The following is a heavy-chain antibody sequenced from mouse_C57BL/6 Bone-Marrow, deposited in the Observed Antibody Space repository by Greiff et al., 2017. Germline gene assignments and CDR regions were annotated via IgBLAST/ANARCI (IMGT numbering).Heavy chain of an antibody. Sequence: VQLKESGPGLVKPSQSLSLTCSVTGYSITSGYYWNWIRQFPGNKLEWLGYISYDGSHNYNPSLKNRISITRDTSTIQFVLKLNSVTTEDTATDYCASDYYGSRGIAYWGQGTLVTVSA. D-gene: IGHD1-1*01. V-gene: IGHV3-6*01. J-gene: IGHJ3*01. CDR2: ISYDGSH. CDR1: GYSITSGYY. CDR3: ASDYYGSRGIAY.